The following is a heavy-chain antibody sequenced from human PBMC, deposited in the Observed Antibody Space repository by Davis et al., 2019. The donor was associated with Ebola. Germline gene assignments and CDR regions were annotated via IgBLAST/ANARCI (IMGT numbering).Heavy chain of an antibody. CDR1: GFTFSSYS. D-gene: IGHD6-13*01. V-gene: IGHV3-48*02. Sequence: PGGSLRLSCAASGFTFSSYSMNWVRQAPGKGLEWVSYISSSSSTIYYADSVKGRFTISRDNAKNSLYLQMNSLRDEDTAVYYCARGASSIPSIAAAGTNFDYWGQGTLVTVSS. J-gene: IGHJ4*02. CDR2: ISSSSSTI. CDR3: ARGASSIPSIAAAGTNFDY.